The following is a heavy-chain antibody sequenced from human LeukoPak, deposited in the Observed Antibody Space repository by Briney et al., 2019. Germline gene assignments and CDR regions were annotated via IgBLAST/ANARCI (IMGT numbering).Heavy chain of an antibody. CDR1: GFTFSSYS. CDR2: IWYDGSNK. J-gene: IGHJ4*02. CDR3: ARADPLYYDILTGPIDY. Sequence: GGSLRLSCAASGFTFSSYSMNWVRQAPGKGLEWVAVIWYDGSNKYYADSVKGRFTISRDNSKNTLYLQMNSLRAEDTAVYYCARADPLYYDILTGPIDYWGQGTLVTVSS. V-gene: IGHV3-33*08. D-gene: IGHD3-9*01.